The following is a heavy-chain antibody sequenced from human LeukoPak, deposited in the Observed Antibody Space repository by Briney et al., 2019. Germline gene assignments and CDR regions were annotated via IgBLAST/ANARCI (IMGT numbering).Heavy chain of an antibody. Sequence: SVKVSCKASGGTFSSYAISWVRQAPGQGLEWMGGIIPIFGTANYAQKFQGRVTITADKSTSTAYMELSSLRPEDTAVYYCARDSSSSSYYYYYMDVWGKGTTVTVSS. D-gene: IGHD6-6*01. CDR1: GGTFSSYA. CDR3: ARDSSSSSYYYYYMDV. CDR2: IIPIFGTA. J-gene: IGHJ6*03. V-gene: IGHV1-69*06.